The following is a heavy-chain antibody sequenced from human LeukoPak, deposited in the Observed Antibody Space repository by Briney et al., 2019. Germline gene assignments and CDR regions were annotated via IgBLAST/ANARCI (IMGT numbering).Heavy chain of an antibody. J-gene: IGHJ6*03. V-gene: IGHV3-30*18. CDR2: ISYDGSNK. Sequence: GGSLRFSCAASGFTFSSYGMHWVRQAPGKGLKGVAVISYDGSNKYYADSVKGRFTISRDNPKNTLYLQMNSLRAEDTAVYYCAKGSGDYYYYYMDVWGKGTTVTVSS. CDR3: AKGSGDYYYYYMDV. D-gene: IGHD1-26*01. CDR1: GFTFSSYG.